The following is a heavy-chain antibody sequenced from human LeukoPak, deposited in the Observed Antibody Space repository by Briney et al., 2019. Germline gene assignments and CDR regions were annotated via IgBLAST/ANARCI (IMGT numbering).Heavy chain of an antibody. J-gene: IGHJ3*02. CDR3: ASTMIIGAFDI. D-gene: IGHD3-22*01. CDR1: GYTFTSYY. V-gene: IGHV1-2*02. Sequence: GASVKVSCKASGYTFTSYYMHWVRQAPGQGLEWMGWINPNSGGTNYAQKFQGRVTMTRDTSINIAYMELSRLRSDDTAVYYCASTMIIGAFDIWGQGTMVTVSS. CDR2: INPNSGGT.